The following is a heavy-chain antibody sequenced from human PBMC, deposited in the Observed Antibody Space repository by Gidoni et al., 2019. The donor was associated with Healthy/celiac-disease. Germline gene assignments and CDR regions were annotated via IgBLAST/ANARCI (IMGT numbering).Heavy chain of an antibody. CDR1: GGSISSGGYY. Sequence: QVQLQESGPGLVKPSQTLSLTCTVSGGSISSGGYYWSWIRQHTGKGLEWIGYIYYSGSTYYNPSLKSRVTISVDTSKNQFSLKLSSVTAADTAVYYCARSTGGDLLSGYYYMDVWGKGTTVTVSS. CDR3: ARSTGGDLLSGYYYMDV. V-gene: IGHV4-31*03. D-gene: IGHD2-21*02. CDR2: IYYSGST. J-gene: IGHJ6*03.